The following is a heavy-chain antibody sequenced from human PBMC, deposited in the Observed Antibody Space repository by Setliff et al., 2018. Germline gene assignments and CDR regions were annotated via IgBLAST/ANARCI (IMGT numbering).Heavy chain of an antibody. V-gene: IGHV4-61*02. D-gene: IGHD3-3*01. J-gene: IGHJ4*02. Sequence: SETLSLTCTVSGGSISSGSNYWSWIRQPAGRGLEWIGRIDPSGNTNYHPSLKSRVTISGDTSNNQFSLNLRSVTAADTAIYYCARHFRSSKVQFLEYLTDYYFDSWGQGTLVTVSS. CDR2: IDPSGNT. CDR3: ARHFRSSKVQFLEYLTDYYFDS. CDR1: GGSISSGSNY.